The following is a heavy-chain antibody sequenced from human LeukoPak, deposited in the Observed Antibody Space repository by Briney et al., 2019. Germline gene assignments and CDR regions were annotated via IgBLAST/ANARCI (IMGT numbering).Heavy chain of an antibody. D-gene: IGHD4-17*01. J-gene: IGHJ4*02. V-gene: IGHV1-24*01. CDR3: ARSVAYGDAYYFDY. CDR2: FDPEDGET. Sequence: GASVKVSCKVSGYTLTELSMHWVRQAPGKGLEWMGGFDPEDGETIYAQKFQGRVTMTRDTSTSTVYMELSSLRSEDTAVYYCARSVAYGDAYYFDYWGQGTLVTVSS. CDR1: GYTLTELS.